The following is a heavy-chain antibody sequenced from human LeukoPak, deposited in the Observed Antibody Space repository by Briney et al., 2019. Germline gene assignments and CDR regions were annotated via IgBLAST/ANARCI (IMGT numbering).Heavy chain of an antibody. J-gene: IGHJ4*02. D-gene: IGHD1-26*01. V-gene: IGHV3-30-3*01. Sequence: PGGSLRLSCAASGFTFSRYAMHWVRQAPGKGLEWVAVISYDGSNKYYADSVKGRFTISRDNSKNTLYLQMNSLRGEDTAAYYCARDLSGSVDYWGQGTLVTVSS. CDR2: ISYDGSNK. CDR1: GFTFSRYA. CDR3: ARDLSGSVDY.